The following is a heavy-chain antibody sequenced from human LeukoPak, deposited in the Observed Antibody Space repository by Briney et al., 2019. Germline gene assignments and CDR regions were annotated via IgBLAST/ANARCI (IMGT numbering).Heavy chain of an antibody. J-gene: IGHJ3*02. CDR2: IKQDGSEK. Sequence: GGSLRLSCAASGFTFSSYWMSWVRQAPGKGLEWVANIKQDGSEKYYVDSVKGRFTISRDNSKNTLYLQMNSLRAEDTAVYYCARQGGNWNYRGAFDIWGQGTMVTVSS. CDR3: ARQGGNWNYRGAFDI. CDR1: GFTFSSYW. D-gene: IGHD1-7*01. V-gene: IGHV3-7*01.